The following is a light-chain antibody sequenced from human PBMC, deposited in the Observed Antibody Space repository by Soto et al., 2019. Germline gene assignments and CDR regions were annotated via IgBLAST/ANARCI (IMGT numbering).Light chain of an antibody. J-gene: IGKJ5*01. CDR1: QSVSSY. CDR2: GAS. V-gene: IGKV3-20*01. CDR3: QQYGSSPPIT. Sequence: EIVLTQSPATLSLSRGERATLSCRASQSVSSYLAWYQQKPGQAPRLLIYGASSRATGIPDRFSGSGSGTDFTLTISRLESEDFAVYYCQQYGSSPPITFGQGTRLEIK.